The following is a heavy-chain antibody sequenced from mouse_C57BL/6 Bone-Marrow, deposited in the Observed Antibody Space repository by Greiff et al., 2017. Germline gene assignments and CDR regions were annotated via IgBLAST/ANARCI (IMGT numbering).Heavy chain of an antibody. Sequence: QVQLQQPGAELVKPGASVKLSCKASGYTFTSYWMPWVKQRPGQGLEWIGMIHPNSGSTNYNEKFKSKATLTVDKSSSTAYMQLSSLTSEDSAVYYWARGYGSIYYYAMDYWGQGTSVTVSS. V-gene: IGHV1-64*01. CDR2: IHPNSGST. CDR1: GYTFTSYW. CDR3: ARGYGSIYYYAMDY. J-gene: IGHJ4*01. D-gene: IGHD1-1*01.